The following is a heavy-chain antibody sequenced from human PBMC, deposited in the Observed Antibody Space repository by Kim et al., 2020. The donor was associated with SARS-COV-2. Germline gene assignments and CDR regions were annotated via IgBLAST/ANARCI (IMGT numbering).Heavy chain of an antibody. J-gene: IGHJ4*02. Sequence: GGSLRLSCAASGFTFSSYGMHWVRQAPGKGLEWVAVISYDGSNKYYADSVKGRFTISRDNSKNTLYLQMNSLRAEDTAVYYCAKDYYGSGSLDYWGQGTLVTVSS. D-gene: IGHD3-10*01. CDR1: GFTFSSYG. CDR3: AKDYYGSGSLDY. CDR2: ISYDGSNK. V-gene: IGHV3-30*18.